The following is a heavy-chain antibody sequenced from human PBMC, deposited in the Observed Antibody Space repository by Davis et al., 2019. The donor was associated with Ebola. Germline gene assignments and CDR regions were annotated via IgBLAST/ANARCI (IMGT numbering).Heavy chain of an antibody. CDR3: AKDNDRGIAAAGPMDV. Sequence: PGGSLRLSCAASGFTFDDYTMHWVRQAPGKGLEWVSLISWDGGSTYYADSVKGRFTISRDNSKNSLYLQMNSLRTEDTALYYCAKDNDRGIAAAGPMDVWGKGTTVTVSS. V-gene: IGHV3-43*01. D-gene: IGHD6-13*01. CDR1: GFTFDDYT. J-gene: IGHJ6*04. CDR2: ISWDGGST.